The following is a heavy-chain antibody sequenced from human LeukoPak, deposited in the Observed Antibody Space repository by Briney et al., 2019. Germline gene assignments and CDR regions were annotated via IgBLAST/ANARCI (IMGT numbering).Heavy chain of an antibody. CDR1: GGSISSYY. Sequence: SETLSLTCTVSGGSISSYYWSWIRQPPGKGLEWIGYIYYSGSTNYNPSLKSRVTISVDTSKNQFSLKLSSVAAADTAVYYCATISAYCGGDCYFDYWGQGTLVTVSS. CDR3: ATISAYCGGDCYFDY. CDR2: IYYSGST. V-gene: IGHV4-59*01. D-gene: IGHD2-21*02. J-gene: IGHJ4*02.